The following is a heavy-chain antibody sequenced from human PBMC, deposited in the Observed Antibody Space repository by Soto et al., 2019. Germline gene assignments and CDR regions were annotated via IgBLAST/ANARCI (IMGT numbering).Heavy chain of an antibody. CDR3: ARELAAPGTTFDY. V-gene: IGHV1-3*01. CDR2: INGGNGNI. Sequence: QVQLVQSGGEVKKPGASVKVSCKASGYTFTTYAISWVRQAPGQRLEWMAWINGGNGNIEYSQKFQNRVTITRDTSASTVYMELSSLRSEDTAVYYCARELAAPGTTFDYWGQGALVTVSS. D-gene: IGHD6-13*01. J-gene: IGHJ4*02. CDR1: GYTFTTYA.